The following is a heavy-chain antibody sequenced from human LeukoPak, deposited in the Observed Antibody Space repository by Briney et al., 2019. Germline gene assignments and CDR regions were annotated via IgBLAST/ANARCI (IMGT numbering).Heavy chain of an antibody. J-gene: IGHJ4*02. Sequence: PSETLSLTCTVSGGSISSHYWSWIRQPPGKGLEWIGYIYYSGSTNYNPSLKSRVTISVDTSKNQFSLKLSSVTAADTAVYYCAGPSPYGSGSLDYWGQGTLVTVSS. CDR3: AGPSPYGSGSLDY. D-gene: IGHD3-10*01. CDR1: GGSISSHY. V-gene: IGHV4-59*11. CDR2: IYYSGST.